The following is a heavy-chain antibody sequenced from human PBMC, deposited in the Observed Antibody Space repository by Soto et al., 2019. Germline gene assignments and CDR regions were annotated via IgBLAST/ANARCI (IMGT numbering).Heavy chain of an antibody. V-gene: IGHV4-31*03. CDR1: GGSISSGGYY. D-gene: IGHD1-26*01. J-gene: IGHJ4*02. CDR3: AKARGGFSWPHFDY. CDR2: IYYSGST. Sequence: SETLSLTCTVSGGSISSGGYYWSWIRQHPGKGLEWIGYIYYSGSTYYNPSLKSRVTISVDTSKNQFSLKLSSVTAADTAVYYCAKARGGFSWPHFDYWGQGTLVTVSS.